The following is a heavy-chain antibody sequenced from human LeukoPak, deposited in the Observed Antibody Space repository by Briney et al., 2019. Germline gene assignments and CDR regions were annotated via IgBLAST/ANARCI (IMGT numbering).Heavy chain of an antibody. CDR2: IGSKAYGGTT. Sequence: PGRSLRLSCIASGFTFGDYAMSWVRQAPGKGLEWVGFIGSKAYGGTTEYAASVKGRFTISRDDSKSIAYLQMNSLKTEDTAVYYCTRENSGWYIDYWGQGTLVTVSS. CDR1: GFTFGDYA. J-gene: IGHJ4*02. D-gene: IGHD6-19*01. CDR3: TRENSGWYIDY. V-gene: IGHV3-49*04.